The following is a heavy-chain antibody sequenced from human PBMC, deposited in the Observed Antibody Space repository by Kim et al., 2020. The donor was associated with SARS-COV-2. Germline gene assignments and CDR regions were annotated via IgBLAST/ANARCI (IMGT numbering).Heavy chain of an antibody. J-gene: IGHJ4*02. CDR3: ARDRTYRGSGYPSDY. Sequence: QKFQGRVTMTRDTSISTAYMELSRLRSDDTAVYYCARDRTYRGSGYPSDYWGQGTLVTVSS. V-gene: IGHV1-2*02. D-gene: IGHD3-3*01.